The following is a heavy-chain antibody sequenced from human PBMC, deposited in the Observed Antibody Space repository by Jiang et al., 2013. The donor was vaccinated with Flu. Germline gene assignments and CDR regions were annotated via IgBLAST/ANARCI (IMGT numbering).Heavy chain of an antibody. J-gene: IGHJ6*02. CDR3: VKERGVAAVSYHGMDV. Sequence: VQLLESGGGLVQPGGSLRLSCAASGFTFSSYAMSWVRQAPGKGLEWVSVTSASGGSTDYADSVKGRFTISRDNSKNTLYLQMNSLRVEDTAVYYCVKERGVAAVSYHGMDVWGQGPIGHRLL. CDR1: GFTFSSYA. CDR2: TSASGGST. V-gene: IGHV3-23*01. D-gene: IGHD2-2*01.